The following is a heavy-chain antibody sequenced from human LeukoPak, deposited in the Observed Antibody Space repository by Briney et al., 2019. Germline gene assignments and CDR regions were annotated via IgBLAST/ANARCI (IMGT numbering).Heavy chain of an antibody. CDR3: ARDRIPPYYYYYYGMDV. CDR2: ISSSGSTI. J-gene: IGHJ6*02. CDR1: GFTFSDYY. Sequence: GGSLRLSCAASGFTFSDYYMSWIRQAPGNGLQWVSYISSSGSTIYYADSVRGRFTISRDNAKNSLYLQMNSLRAEDTAVYYCARDRIPPYYYYYYGMDVWGQGTTVTVSS. V-gene: IGHV3-11*01.